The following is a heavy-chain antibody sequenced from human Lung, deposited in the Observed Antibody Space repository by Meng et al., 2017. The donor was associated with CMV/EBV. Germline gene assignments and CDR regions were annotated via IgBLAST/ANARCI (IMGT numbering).Heavy chain of an antibody. J-gene: IGHJ4*02. CDR3: ARVLFMGSYYFDY. CDR2: ISTSGSTI. V-gene: IGHV3-48*03. CDR1: GFTFANYE. Sequence: GGSXRLXCTASGFTFANYEMNWVCQAPGKGLEWIAYISTSGSTIYYADSVKGRFIISRDDAENSLYLQMNSLRAEDTAVYYCARVLFMGSYYFDYWGQGTXVTVSS. D-gene: IGHD3-10*01.